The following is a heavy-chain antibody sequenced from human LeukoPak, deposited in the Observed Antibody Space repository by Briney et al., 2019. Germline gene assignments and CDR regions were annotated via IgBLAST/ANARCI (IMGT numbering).Heavy chain of an antibody. CDR1: GFTFSSYW. Sequence: GGSLRLSCAASGFTFSSYWMSWVRQAPGKGLEWVANIKQDGSEKYYVDSVKGRFTISRDNAKDSLYLQMNSLRAEDTAVYYCARDRSSSSWYWYYYYYMDVWGKGTTVTVSS. D-gene: IGHD6-13*01. J-gene: IGHJ6*03. CDR3: ARDRSSSSWYWYYYYYMDV. V-gene: IGHV3-7*01. CDR2: IKQDGSEK.